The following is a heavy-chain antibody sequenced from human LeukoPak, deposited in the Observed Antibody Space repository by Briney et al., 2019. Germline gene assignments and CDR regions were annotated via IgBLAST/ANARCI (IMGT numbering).Heavy chain of an antibody. J-gene: IGHJ6*02. V-gene: IGHV3-74*01. Sequence: PGGSLRLSCGASGFTFSSYWMHWVRQAPGKGLVWVSRINSDGITTTYADSVKGRFTISRDNAKNTLYLQMNSLRAEDTAVYYCAKDTFTTEYSGSYYSMDVWGQGTTVTVSS. CDR2: INSDGITT. D-gene: IGHD1-26*01. CDR3: AKDTFTTEYSGSYYSMDV. CDR1: GFTFSSYW.